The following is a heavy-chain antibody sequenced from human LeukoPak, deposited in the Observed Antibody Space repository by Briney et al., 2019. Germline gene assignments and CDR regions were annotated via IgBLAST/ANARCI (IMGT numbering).Heavy chain of an antibody. CDR2: ISAYNGNT. CDR3: ARVAAAGENWFDP. V-gene: IGHV1-18*01. Sequence: ASVKVSCKASGYAFTSYGISWVRQAPGQGLEWMGWISAYNGNTNYAQKLQGRVTMTTDTSTSKAYMELRSLRSDDTAVYYCARVAAAGENWFDPWGQGTLVTVSS. D-gene: IGHD6-13*01. J-gene: IGHJ5*02. CDR1: GYAFTSYG.